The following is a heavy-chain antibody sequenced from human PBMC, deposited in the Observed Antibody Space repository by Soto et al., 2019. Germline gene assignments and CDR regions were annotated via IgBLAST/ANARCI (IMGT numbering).Heavy chain of an antibody. D-gene: IGHD2-21*01. V-gene: IGHV4-31*03. Sequence: PSETLSLTFSVSGAALNRGNYYWSWIRQVPGKGLEWIGHIYVTGAVDYNPSLRDRITISQDTSERQFSLNLRLVTAADTAVYYCARLRIATNNYKWFDPWGQGTLVTVSS. CDR3: ARLRIATNNYKWFDP. CDR1: GAALNRGNYY. J-gene: IGHJ5*02. CDR2: IYVTGAV.